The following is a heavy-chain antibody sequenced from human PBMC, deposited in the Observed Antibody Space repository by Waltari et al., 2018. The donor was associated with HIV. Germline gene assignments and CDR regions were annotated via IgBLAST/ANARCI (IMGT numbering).Heavy chain of an antibody. J-gene: IGHJ3*01. D-gene: IGHD1-26*01. CDR1: GVHLTIYH. V-gene: IGHV3-30*02. Sequence: QVHLVESGGALVRPGGSLRLPCTASGVHLTIYHQHWVRHATGRGLEWVACVRYDGSHDYYGDSVKGRFNISRDNSKNAIFLEMTILRLEDTAKYYCAKDGAPGRGAIFDSWGQGTLVTV. CDR2: VRYDGSHD. CDR3: AKDGAPGRGAIFDS.